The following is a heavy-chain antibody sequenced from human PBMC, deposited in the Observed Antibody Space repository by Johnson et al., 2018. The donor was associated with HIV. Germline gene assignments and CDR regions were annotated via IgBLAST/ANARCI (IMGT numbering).Heavy chain of an antibody. CDR3: ARGSRYTHDNDDVYLLQAFDI. V-gene: IGHV3-9*01. D-gene: IGHD3-16*01. J-gene: IGHJ3*02. CDR1: GFSFDDYA. CDR2: IGWNSGSI. Sequence: VQLVESGGGLVQPGRSLRLSCAASGFSFDDYAMHWVRQVAGKGLEWVSGIGWNSGSIGYADSLKGRFTISRDNAKNSLYLQMNTLRADDTAVYYCARGSRYTHDNDDVYLLQAFDIWGQGTMVTVSS.